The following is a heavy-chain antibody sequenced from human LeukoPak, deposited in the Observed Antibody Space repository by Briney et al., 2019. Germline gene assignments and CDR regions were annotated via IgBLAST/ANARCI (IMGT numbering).Heavy chain of an antibody. J-gene: IGHJ4*02. V-gene: IGHV4-4*07. CDR3: ARDPGFRGWSYDY. Sequence: SETLSLTCTVSGGSISGYYWSWIRQPAGKGLEWIGRIYTSGSTNYNPSLKSRVTMSVDTFKNQFSLKLSSVTAADTAVYYCARDPGFRGWSYDYWGQGTLVTVSS. CDR2: IYTSGST. CDR1: GGSISGYY. D-gene: IGHD1-26*01.